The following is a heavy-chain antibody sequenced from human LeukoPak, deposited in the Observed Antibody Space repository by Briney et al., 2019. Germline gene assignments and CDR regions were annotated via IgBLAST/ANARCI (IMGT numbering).Heavy chain of an antibody. Sequence: SETLSLTCTVSGGSISSGGYYWSWIRQHPGKGLEWIGLIYYSGSTYYNPSLKSRVTISVDTSKNQFSLKLSSVTAADTAVYYCARGVGEYCSGGSCYPFDYWGQGTLVTVSS. D-gene: IGHD2-15*01. CDR1: GGSISSGGYY. CDR3: ARGVGEYCSGGSCYPFDY. J-gene: IGHJ4*02. V-gene: IGHV4-31*03. CDR2: IYYSGST.